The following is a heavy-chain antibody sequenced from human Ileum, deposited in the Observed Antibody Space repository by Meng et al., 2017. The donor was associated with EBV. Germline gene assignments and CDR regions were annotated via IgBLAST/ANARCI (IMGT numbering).Heavy chain of an antibody. V-gene: IGHV4-4*02. CDR2: IHHTEST. D-gene: IGHD3-22*01. Sequence: QVQLQESGPGLVKPSGTLPLTCAVSGGSISSSNWWSWVRQAPGKGLEWIGEIHHTESTNYNPSLKSRVTISVDKSKNQFSLKLSSVTAADTAVYYCARESYSDSSGYYSLDYWGQGSLVTVSS. J-gene: IGHJ4*02. CDR1: GGSISSSNW. CDR3: ARESYSDSSGYYSLDY.